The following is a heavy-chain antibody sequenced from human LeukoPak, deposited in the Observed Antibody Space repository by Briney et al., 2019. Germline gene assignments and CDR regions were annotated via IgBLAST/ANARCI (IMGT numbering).Heavy chain of an antibody. V-gene: IGHV4-34*01. CDR1: GGSLSGYY. Sequence: SETLSLTCAAYGGSLSGYYWSWIRQPPGKGLEWIGEINHSGSTNYNPSLKSRVTISVDTSKNQFSLKLSSVTAADTAVYYCARGPKREIFGVVIPFDYWGQGTLVTVSS. CDR2: INHSGST. CDR3: ARGPKREIFGVVIPFDY. D-gene: IGHD3-3*01. J-gene: IGHJ4*02.